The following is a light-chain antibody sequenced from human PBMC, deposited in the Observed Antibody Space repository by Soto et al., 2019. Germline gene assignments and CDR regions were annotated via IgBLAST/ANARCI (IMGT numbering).Light chain of an antibody. J-gene: IGLJ3*02. CDR2: AVS. CDR1: SSDVGGYNY. CDR3: CSYTASDIWV. Sequence: QSALTQPASVSGSPGQSITISCTGTSSDVGGYNYVAWYQQHPGKAPKLMISAVSQRPSGVPDRFSGSKSGNTASLTISGLQADDEADYFCCSYTASDIWVFGGGTKVTVL. V-gene: IGLV2-14*03.